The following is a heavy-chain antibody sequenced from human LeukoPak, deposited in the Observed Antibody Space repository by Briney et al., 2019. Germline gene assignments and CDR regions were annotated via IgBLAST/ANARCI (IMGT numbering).Heavy chain of an antibody. CDR3: ARHERAHDNWLDP. CDR2: IDPRDSST. CDR1: GYTFTNYW. V-gene: IGHV5-10-1*01. Sequence: GESLKISCKDSGYTFTNYWISWVRQMPGKGLEWMGRIDPRDSSTNYGPSFPGHVTISADKSISTAYLQWSSLKASDTGIYYCARHERAHDNWLDPWGEGTLVTVFS. J-gene: IGHJ5*02.